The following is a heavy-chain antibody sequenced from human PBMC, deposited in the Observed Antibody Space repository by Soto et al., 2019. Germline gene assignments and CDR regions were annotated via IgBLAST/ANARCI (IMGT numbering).Heavy chain of an antibody. CDR2: IYYTGST. CDR1: GGSVSSGSYY. J-gene: IGHJ5*02. CDR3: ARASPGTIIS. V-gene: IGHV4-61*01. Sequence: SETLSLTCTVSGGSVSSGSYYWSWIRQPPGKGLEWIGYIYYTGSTNYNPSLKSRVTISVDTSKNQFSLKLSSVTAADTAVYYCARASPGTIISWGQGTLVTVSS. D-gene: IGHD2-8*01.